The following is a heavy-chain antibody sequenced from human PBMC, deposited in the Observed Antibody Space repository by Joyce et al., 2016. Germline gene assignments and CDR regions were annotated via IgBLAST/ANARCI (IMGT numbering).Heavy chain of an antibody. CDR3: AKEESRMDLFDF. J-gene: IGHJ4*02. Sequence: EVNLLESGGGLVQTGGSLTLSCEGSGFTFDNFAMSWVRQAAGKGLEWVSSISGREYTTHYADSVRGRFTVSRDNSKNTVYLQMNSLRAGDTAVYYCAKEESRMDLFDFWGQGTLVTVSS. CDR1: GFTFDNFA. V-gene: IGHV3-23*01. CDR2: ISGREYTT. D-gene: IGHD2-8*01.